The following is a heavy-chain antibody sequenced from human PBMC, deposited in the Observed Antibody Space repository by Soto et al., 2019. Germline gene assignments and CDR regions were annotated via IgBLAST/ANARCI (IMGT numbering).Heavy chain of an antibody. CDR1: GFTFRNYG. J-gene: IGHJ5*02. Sequence: QVQLVESGGGVVQPGRSLRLSCAGSGFTFRNYGMHWVRHAPGKGLDWVAGIRSDGSNTYYTDSVKGRFTISIDDSKNTLYLQMDSLRVEDTAVYYCARDCDTSGYWSWFDPWGQGTLVTVSS. D-gene: IGHD3-22*01. CDR3: ARDCDTSGYWSWFDP. V-gene: IGHV3-33*01. CDR2: IRSDGSNT.